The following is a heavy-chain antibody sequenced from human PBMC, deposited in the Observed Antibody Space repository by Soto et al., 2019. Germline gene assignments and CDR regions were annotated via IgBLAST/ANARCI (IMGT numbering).Heavy chain of an antibody. CDR3: ARRYSSGFDY. CDR1: GGSISSYY. V-gene: IGHV4-59*01. D-gene: IGHD6-19*01. CDR2: IYYSGST. J-gene: IGHJ4*02. Sequence: SVMLSFRWTVSGGSISSYYWRWIRQPPGKGLEWIGYIYYSGSTNYNPSLKSRVTISVDTSKNQFSLKLSSVTAADTAVYYCARRYSSGFDYWGQGTLVTVSS.